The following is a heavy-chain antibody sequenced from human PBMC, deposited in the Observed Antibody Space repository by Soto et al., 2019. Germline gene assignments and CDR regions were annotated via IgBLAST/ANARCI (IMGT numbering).Heavy chain of an antibody. J-gene: IGHJ6*02. CDR2: IIPIFGTA. CDR1: GGTFSSYA. D-gene: IGHD6-13*01. V-gene: IGHV1-69*01. Sequence: QVQLVQSGAEVKKPGSSVKVSCKASGGTFSSYAISWVRQAPGQGLEWMGGIIPIFGTANHAQKFQGRVTIPEAESARTSYMELSSLRYEDTAVYYCARKPRGQQLVLDYRCGMYVWGQGTTATVSS. CDR3: ARKPRGQQLVLDYRCGMYV.